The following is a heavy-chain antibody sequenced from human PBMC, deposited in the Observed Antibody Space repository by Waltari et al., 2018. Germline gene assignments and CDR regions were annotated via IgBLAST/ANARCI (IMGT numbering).Heavy chain of an antibody. D-gene: IGHD2-2*01. V-gene: IGHV3-30-3*02. CDR2: ISHDGANE. Sequence: QVQLVQSGGGVAQPGTSLRLSCTASGFTFKSFSMFWVRQAPGRWHEWGSLISHDGANEHYADSVKGRFTSSRDSSKGALYLQMNNLRPEDTAVYFCAKSRSLFYYYALDVWGQGTTVVVSS. CDR1: GFTFKSFS. J-gene: IGHJ6*02. CDR3: AKSRSLFYYYALDV.